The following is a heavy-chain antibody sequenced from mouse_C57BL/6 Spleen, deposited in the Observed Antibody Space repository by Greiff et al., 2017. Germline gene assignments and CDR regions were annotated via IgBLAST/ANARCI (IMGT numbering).Heavy chain of an antibody. J-gene: IGHJ4*01. D-gene: IGHD1-1*01. CDR1: GFTFSDYG. Sequence: EVQLQESGGGLVKPGGSLKLSCAASGFTFSDYGMHWVRQAPEKGLEWVAYISSGSSTIYYADTVKGRFTISRDNAKNTLFLQMTSLRSEDTAMYYCARDSYDGSSYGYAMDYWGQGTSVTVSS. CDR2: ISSGSSTI. V-gene: IGHV5-17*01. CDR3: ARDSYDGSSYGYAMDY.